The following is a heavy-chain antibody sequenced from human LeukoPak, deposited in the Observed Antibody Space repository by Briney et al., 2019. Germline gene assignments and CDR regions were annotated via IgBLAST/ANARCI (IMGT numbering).Heavy chain of an antibody. CDR3: ARVLCDSMVH. D-gene: IGHD2/OR15-2a*01. CDR2: MKQDGSER. J-gene: IGHJ4*02. Sequence: GGSLRLSCAASGFTFSTSCMTWVRQAPGKGLEWVANMKQDGSERYYVDSVKGRFTISRDNAKNSLYLQMNSLRAEDTAVYYCARVLCDSMVHWGQGTLVTVSS. V-gene: IGHV3-7*01. CDR1: GFTFSTSC.